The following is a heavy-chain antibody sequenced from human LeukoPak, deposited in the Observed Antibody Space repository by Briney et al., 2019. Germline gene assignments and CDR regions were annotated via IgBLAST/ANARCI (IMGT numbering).Heavy chain of an antibody. Sequence: SVKVSCKASGGTFSSYAISWVRQAPGHGLEWMGRVVPIFGTTHYAQEFQGRFTITTDESTSTAYMVLSSLRSDDTAVYYCGMSSHGYYYYYMDVWGKGTTVLVSS. CDR1: GGTFSSYA. V-gene: IGHV1-69*05. CDR2: VVPIFGTT. CDR3: GMSSHGYYYYYMDV. J-gene: IGHJ6*03.